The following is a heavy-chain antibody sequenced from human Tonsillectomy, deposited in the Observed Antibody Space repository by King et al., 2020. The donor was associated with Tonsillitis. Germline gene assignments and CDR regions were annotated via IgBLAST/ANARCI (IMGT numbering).Heavy chain of an antibody. V-gene: IGHV3-48*02. Sequence: VQLVESGGGLVQPGGSLRLSCTASGFTFSSYSMNWVRQSPGKGLEWVSYISSSSSTIYYADSVKGRFTISRDNAKNSLYLQMNSLRDEDTAVYYCARDNSLLWFVELFYFDYWGQGTLVTVSS. J-gene: IGHJ4*02. CDR2: ISSSSSTI. CDR1: GFTFSSYS. D-gene: IGHD3-10*01. CDR3: ARDNSLLWFVELFYFDY.